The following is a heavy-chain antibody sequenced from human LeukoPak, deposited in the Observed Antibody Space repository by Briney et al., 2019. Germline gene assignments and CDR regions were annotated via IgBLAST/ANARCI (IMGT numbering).Heavy chain of an antibody. CDR2: IYYSGST. V-gene: IGHV4-59*01. CDR1: GGSISSYY. D-gene: IGHD3-3*02. J-gene: IGHJ4*02. Sequence: PSETLSLTCTVSGGSISSYYWSWIRQPPRKGLEWIGYIYYSGSTNYNPSLKSRVTISVGTSKNQFSLKLSSVTAADTAVYYCARGKTYYHEFWGQGTLVTVSS. CDR3: ARGKTYYHEF.